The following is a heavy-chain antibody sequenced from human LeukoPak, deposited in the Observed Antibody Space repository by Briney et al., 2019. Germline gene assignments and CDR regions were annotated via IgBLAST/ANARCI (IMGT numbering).Heavy chain of an antibody. D-gene: IGHD3-22*01. CDR2: FDPEDGET. V-gene: IGHV1-24*01. CDR1: GYTLTELS. Sequence: ASVKVSCKVSGYTLTELSMHWVGQAPGKGLEWMGGFDPEDGETIYAQKFQGRVTMTEDTSTDTAYMELSSLRSEDTAVYYCATHYSYYYDSSGYFDYWGQGTLVTVSS. CDR3: ATHYSYYYDSSGYFDY. J-gene: IGHJ4*02.